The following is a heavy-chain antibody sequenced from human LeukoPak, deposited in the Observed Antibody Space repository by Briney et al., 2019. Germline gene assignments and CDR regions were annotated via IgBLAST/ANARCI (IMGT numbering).Heavy chain of an antibody. Sequence: PSETLSLTCTASGGSISSYYWSWIRQPAGKGLEWIGRIYTSGSTNYNPSLKSRVTISVDKSKNQFSLKLSSVTAADTAVYYCAREEFIVVVPAAMPRWFDPWGQGTLVTVSS. CDR1: GGSISSYY. J-gene: IGHJ5*02. CDR3: AREEFIVVVPAAMPRWFDP. D-gene: IGHD2-2*01. V-gene: IGHV4-4*07. CDR2: IYTSGST.